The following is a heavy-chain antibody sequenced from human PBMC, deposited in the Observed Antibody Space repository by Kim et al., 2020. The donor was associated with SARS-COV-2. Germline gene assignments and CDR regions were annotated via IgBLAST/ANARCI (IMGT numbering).Heavy chain of an antibody. J-gene: IGHJ5*02. V-gene: IGHV4-34*01. Sequence: SETLSLTCAVYGGSFSGYYWSWIRQPPGKGLEWIGEINHSGSTNYNPSLKSRVTISVDTSKNQFSLKLSSVTAADTAVYYCARVRRSTSCHPWGQGTLVTVSS. CDR3: ARVRRSTSCHP. D-gene: IGHD2-2*01. CDR2: INHSGST. CDR1: GGSFSGYY.